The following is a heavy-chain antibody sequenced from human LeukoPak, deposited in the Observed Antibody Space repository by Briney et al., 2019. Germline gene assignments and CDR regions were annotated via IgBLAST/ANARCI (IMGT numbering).Heavy chain of an antibody. Sequence: ASVKVSCKASGGTFSSYAISWVRQAPGQGLEWMGGIIPIFGTANYAQKFQGRVTITADKSTSTAYMELSSLRSEDTAVYYCAGGYCSSTSCYPWGQGTLVTVSS. V-gene: IGHV1-69*06. J-gene: IGHJ5*02. D-gene: IGHD2-2*01. CDR3: AGGYCSSTSCYP. CDR2: IIPIFGTA. CDR1: GGTFSSYA.